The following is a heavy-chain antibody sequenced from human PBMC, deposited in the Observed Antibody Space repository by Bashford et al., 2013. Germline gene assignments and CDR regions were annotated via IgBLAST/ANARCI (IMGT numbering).Heavy chain of an antibody. V-gene: IGHV4-39*01. CDR3: VQVRSAFDH. D-gene: IGHD1-1*01. CDR2: ISYSGIT. J-gene: IGHJ4*02. Sequence: SETLSLTCIVSGGSISGNSYSWGWIRQPPGKALEWIGNISYSGITHYNPSLKSRLTMAVDTSKNEFYLRVSSATAVDTAVYYCVQVRSAFDHWGQGTLVTVSS. CDR1: GGSISGNSYS.